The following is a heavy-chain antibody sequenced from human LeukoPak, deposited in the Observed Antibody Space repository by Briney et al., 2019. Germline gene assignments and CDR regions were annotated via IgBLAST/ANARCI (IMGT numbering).Heavy chain of an antibody. Sequence: GGSLRLSCAASGFTFSAFYMSWIRQTPGKGLEYLSYLKGDNCDINYADSVRGRFTISRDNTKNSLYLQMNNLRAEDTAVYYCARVLRGYASYEGNWGQGTLVTVSS. CDR2: LKGDNCDI. CDR1: GFTFSAFY. D-gene: IGHD5-12*01. J-gene: IGHJ4*02. V-gene: IGHV3-11*06. CDR3: ARVLRGYASYEGN.